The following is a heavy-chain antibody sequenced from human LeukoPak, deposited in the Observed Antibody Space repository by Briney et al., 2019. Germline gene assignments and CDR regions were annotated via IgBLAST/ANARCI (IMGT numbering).Heavy chain of an antibody. CDR2: ISAYNGNT. CDR3: ARNPYDILTGSHYYYYMDV. Sequence: ASVKVSCKASGYTFTSYGISWVRQAPGQGLEWMGWISAYNGNTNYAQKLQGRVTMTTDTSTSTAYMELRSLRSDDTAVYYCARNPYDILTGSHYYYYMDVWGKGTTVTVSS. V-gene: IGHV1-18*01. J-gene: IGHJ6*03. D-gene: IGHD3-9*01. CDR1: GYTFTSYG.